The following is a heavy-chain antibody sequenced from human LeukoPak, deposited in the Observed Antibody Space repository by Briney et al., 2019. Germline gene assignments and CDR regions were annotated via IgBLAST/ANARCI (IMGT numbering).Heavy chain of an antibody. V-gene: IGHV1-18*01. CDR3: ARGYCSGGSCYWFDP. J-gene: IGHJ5*02. CDR1: GYTFTSDG. D-gene: IGHD2-15*01. CDR2: ISAYNGNR. Sequence: GASVKVSCKASGYTFTSDGISWVRQAPGQGLEWMGWISAYNGNRNYAQKVEGRVTMTTDTSTNTAYMELRSLRSDDTALYYCARGYCSGGSCYWFDPWGQGTLVTVSS.